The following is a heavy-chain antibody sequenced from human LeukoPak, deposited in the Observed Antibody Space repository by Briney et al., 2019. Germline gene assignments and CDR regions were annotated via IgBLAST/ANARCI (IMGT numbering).Heavy chain of an antibody. CDR2: INHRGST. Sequence: PSETLSLTCAVYGGSFSGYYWSWIRQPPGKGLEWIGEINHRGSTNYNPSLKRRVTISVDTSKNQFSLKLSSVTAADTAVYYCARLIGTRPPFDYWGQGTLVTVSS. V-gene: IGHV4-34*01. J-gene: IGHJ4*02. CDR3: ARLIGTRPPFDY. CDR1: GGSFSGYY.